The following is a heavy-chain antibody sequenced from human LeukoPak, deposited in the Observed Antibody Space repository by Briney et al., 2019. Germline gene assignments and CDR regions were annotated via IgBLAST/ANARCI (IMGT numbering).Heavy chain of an antibody. V-gene: IGHV3-30*02. CDR3: ARDRGSSWVYYYYMDV. J-gene: IGHJ6*03. CDR2: IRYDGSNK. CDR1: GFTFSSYG. Sequence: GGSLRLSCAASGFTFSSYGIHWVRQAPGKGLEWVAFIRYDGSNKYYADSVKGRFIISRDNSKNTLYLLMNSLRVEDTAVYYCARDRGSSWVYYYYMDVWGKGTPVTVSS. D-gene: IGHD6-13*01.